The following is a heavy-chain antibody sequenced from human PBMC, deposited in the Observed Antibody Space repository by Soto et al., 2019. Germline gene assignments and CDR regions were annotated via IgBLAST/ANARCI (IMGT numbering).Heavy chain of an antibody. Sequence: PGGSLRLSCAASGFTFSSYAMSWVRQAPGKGLEWVSAISGSGGSTKHAASVTGRFTISRDNSKNTLYLQMHSLRAEDTAVYYCAKSDSCSLLGVVRYGXVVWGQGTTVTVSS. J-gene: IGHJ6*02. CDR2: ISGSGGST. CDR1: GFTFSSYA. V-gene: IGHV3-23*01. CDR3: AKSDSCSLLGVVRYGXVV. D-gene: IGHD3-3*01.